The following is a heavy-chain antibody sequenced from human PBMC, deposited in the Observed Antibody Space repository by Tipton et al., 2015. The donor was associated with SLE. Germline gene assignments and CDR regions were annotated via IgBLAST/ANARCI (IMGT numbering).Heavy chain of an antibody. CDR3: ARHHRLVAAGTGHFHH. Sequence: GLVKPSGTLSLTCGVSGGSITSNKWWTWVHQSPGKGLEWIGEISHSVDTDYNPSLKSRVTMSVDKSKNQFSLELSSVTAADTAVYYCARHHRLVAAGTGHFHHWGQGTLVTVSS. J-gene: IGHJ1*01. CDR2: ISHSVDT. D-gene: IGHD2-15*01. V-gene: IGHV4-4*02. CDR1: GGSITSNKW.